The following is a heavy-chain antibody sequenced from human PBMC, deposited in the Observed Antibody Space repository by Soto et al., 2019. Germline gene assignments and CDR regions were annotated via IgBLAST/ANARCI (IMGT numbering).Heavy chain of an antibody. CDR3: AKGGAAAPRHYYFYMDV. CDR1: EFTFSAYG. D-gene: IGHD6-13*01. V-gene: IGHV3-23*01. CDR2: ISGSGGST. J-gene: IGHJ6*03. Sequence: EVQLLESGGGLVQPGGSLRLSCAASEFTFSAYGMNWVRQAAGKGLEWVSAISGSGGSTYYADSVKGRFTIARDNSKNTLYLQMNSLRAEDTAVYYCAKGGAAAPRHYYFYMDVWGKGTTVTVSS.